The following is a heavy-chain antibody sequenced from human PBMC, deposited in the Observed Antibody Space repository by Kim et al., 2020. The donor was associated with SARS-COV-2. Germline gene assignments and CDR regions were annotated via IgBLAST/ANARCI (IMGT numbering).Heavy chain of an antibody. V-gene: IGHV4-34*01. D-gene: IGHD6-13*01. Sequence: GTTTTNPSLTSRVTISVDTSKNQFSLKLGSVTAADTAVYYCARARAGFDYWGQGTLVTVSS. J-gene: IGHJ4*02. CDR2: GTT. CDR3: ARARAGFDY.